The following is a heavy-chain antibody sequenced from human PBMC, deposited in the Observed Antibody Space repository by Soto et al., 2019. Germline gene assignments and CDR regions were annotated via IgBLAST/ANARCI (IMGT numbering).Heavy chain of an antibody. CDR3: ARDNYDSFDP. CDR1: GFTFSSYG. V-gene: IGHV3-33*01. J-gene: IGHJ5*02. Sequence: QVQLVESGGGVVQPGRSLRLSCAASGFTFSSYGMHWVRQAPGKGLEWVAVIWYDGSNKYYADSVKGRFTISRDNSKNTLFLQRNSLRAEDTAVYYCARDNYDSFDPWGQGTLVTVSS. D-gene: IGHD3-22*01. CDR2: IWYDGSNK.